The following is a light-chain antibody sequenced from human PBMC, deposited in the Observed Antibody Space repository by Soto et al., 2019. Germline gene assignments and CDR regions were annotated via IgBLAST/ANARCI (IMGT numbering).Light chain of an antibody. V-gene: IGKV3-20*01. CDR3: QQYGSSGT. Sequence: TKSPATLSVSPGERATLSCRASQIVSSSYLAWYQQKPGQAPRLLIYGASSRATGIPDRFSGSGSGTDFTLTISRLEPEDFAVYYCQQYGSSGTFGQGTKVDIK. J-gene: IGKJ1*01. CDR1: QIVSSSY. CDR2: GAS.